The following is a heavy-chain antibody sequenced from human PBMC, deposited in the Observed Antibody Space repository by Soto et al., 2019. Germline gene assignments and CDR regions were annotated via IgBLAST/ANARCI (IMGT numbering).Heavy chain of an antibody. CDR2: IHYRGST. D-gene: IGHD3-10*02. Sequence: SETLSLTCTVSGGSVSSGSYYWSWIRQPPGKGLEWIGHIHYRGSTNYNPSLKSRVTISVDTSKNQFSLKLTSATAADTAVYYCARDSSGNYVRSWGMDVWGQGTTVTVSS. J-gene: IGHJ6*02. CDR3: ARDSSGNYVRSWGMDV. V-gene: IGHV4-61*01. CDR1: GGSVSSGSYY.